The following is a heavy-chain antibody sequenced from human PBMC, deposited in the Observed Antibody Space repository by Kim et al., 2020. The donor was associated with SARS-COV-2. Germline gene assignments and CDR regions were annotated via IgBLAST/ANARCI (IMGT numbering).Heavy chain of an antibody. J-gene: IGHJ4*02. CDR1: GGSFSGYY. V-gene: IGHV4-34*01. D-gene: IGHD1-1*01. CDR2: INHSGST. Sequence: SETLSLTCAVYGGSFSGYYWSWIRQPPGKGLEWIGEINHSGSTNYNPSLKSRVTISVDTSKNQFSLKLSSVTAADTAVYYCARGHRTGTTAWGRPERPKFNGEFDYWGQGTLVTVSS. CDR3: ARGHRTGTTAWGRPERPKFNGEFDY.